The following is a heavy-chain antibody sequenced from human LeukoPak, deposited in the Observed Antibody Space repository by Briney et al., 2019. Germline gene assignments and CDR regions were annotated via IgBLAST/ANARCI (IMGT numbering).Heavy chain of an antibody. D-gene: IGHD6-13*01. CDR1: XFTFSTYL. J-gene: IGHJ3*02. Sequence: GGSLRLSSAASXFTFSTYLMSWVRQAPGKGLEWVANIKQDGSEKYYVDSVKGRFTISRDNAKNSLYLQMNSLRAEDTAVYYCASPGYGSSWYAFDIWGQGTMVTVSS. CDR2: IKQDGSEK. V-gene: IGHV3-7*05. CDR3: ASPGYGSSWYAFDI.